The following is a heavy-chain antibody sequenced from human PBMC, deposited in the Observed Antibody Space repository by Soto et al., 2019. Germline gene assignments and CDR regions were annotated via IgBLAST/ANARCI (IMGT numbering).Heavy chain of an antibody. J-gene: IGHJ6*03. V-gene: IGHV1-69*02. CDR3: ARGVAVAGAYYYYMDV. Sequence: SVKVSCKASGGTFSSYTISWVRQAPGQGLEWMGRIIPILGIANYAQKFQGRVTITADKSTSTAYMELSSLRSEDTAVYYCARGVAVAGAYYYYMDVWGKGTTVTVSS. D-gene: IGHD6-19*01. CDR1: GGTFSSYT. CDR2: IIPILGIA.